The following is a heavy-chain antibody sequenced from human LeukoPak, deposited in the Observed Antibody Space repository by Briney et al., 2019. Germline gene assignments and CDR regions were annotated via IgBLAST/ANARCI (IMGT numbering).Heavy chain of an antibody. V-gene: IGHV4-34*01. D-gene: IGHD3-3*01. CDR3: GSRRTAMFGVIKGPIDY. Sequence: SETLSLTCAVYGGSFGDYYWTWIRQPPGKGLEWIGEINHSGSPNNNPSLKSRVSISFDTSKNQFSLKLTSVTAADTAVYYCGSRRTAMFGVIKGPIDYWGQGTLVTVPS. J-gene: IGHJ4*02. CDR1: GGSFGDYY. CDR2: INHSGSP.